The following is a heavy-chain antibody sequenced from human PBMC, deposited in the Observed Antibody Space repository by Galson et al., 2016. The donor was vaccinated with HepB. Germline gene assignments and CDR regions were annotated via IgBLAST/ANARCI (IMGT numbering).Heavy chain of an antibody. CDR3: ARDAGGPYDL. CDR1: GSSLTTYY. V-gene: IGHV4-59*01. D-gene: IGHD3-16*01. CDR2: FYFSGST. J-gene: IGHJ2*01. Sequence: SETLSLTCTVSGSSLTTYYWSWVRHPPGKGLEWIAYFYFSGSTNYNPSLKSRVTVSFDTSKNQFSLKLNSLTAADTAVYYCARDAGGPYDLWGRGTLVSVSS.